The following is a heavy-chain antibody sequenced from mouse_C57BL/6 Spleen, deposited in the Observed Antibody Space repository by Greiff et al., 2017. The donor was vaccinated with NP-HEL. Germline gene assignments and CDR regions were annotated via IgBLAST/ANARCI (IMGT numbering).Heavy chain of an antibody. Sequence: VQLQQSGPGLVQPSQSLSITCTVSGFSLTSYGVHWVRQSPGKGLEWLGVIWSGGSTDYNAAFISRLSISKDNSKSQVFFKMNSLQADDTAIYYCAGTTVVAPGFAYWGQGTLVTVSA. D-gene: IGHD1-1*01. J-gene: IGHJ3*01. CDR2: IWSGGST. V-gene: IGHV2-2*01. CDR1: GFSLTSYG. CDR3: AGTTVVAPGFAY.